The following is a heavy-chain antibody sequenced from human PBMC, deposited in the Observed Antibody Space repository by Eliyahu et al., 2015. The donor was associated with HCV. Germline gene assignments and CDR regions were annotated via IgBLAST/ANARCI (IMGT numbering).Heavy chain of an antibody. Sequence: QVQLQESGPGLVKPSETLSLTCTVSGGSISSYYWXWIRQPPGKGLEWIGYIYYSGSTNYNPSLKSRVTISVDTSKNQFSLKLSPVTAADTAVYYCARGIGPTYYDFWSGYYGSAGYYYGMDVWGQGTTVTVSS. J-gene: IGHJ6*02. D-gene: IGHD3-3*01. V-gene: IGHV4-59*01. CDR2: IYYSGST. CDR1: GGSISSYY. CDR3: ARGIGPTYYDFWSGYYGSAGYYYGMDV.